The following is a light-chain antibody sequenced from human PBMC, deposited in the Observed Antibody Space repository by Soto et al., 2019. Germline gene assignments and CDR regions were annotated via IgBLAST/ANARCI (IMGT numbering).Light chain of an antibody. CDR3: KHYNSYSEA. Sequence: DIQMTQSPSSLSPSVGDRVTITCRASQTISSWLAWYQQKPGKAPKLLIYKASTLKSGVPSRFSGSGSGTEFTLTISSLQPDDFATYYCKHYNSYSEAVGQGTKVDI. J-gene: IGKJ1*01. CDR1: QTISSW. V-gene: IGKV1-5*03. CDR2: KAS.